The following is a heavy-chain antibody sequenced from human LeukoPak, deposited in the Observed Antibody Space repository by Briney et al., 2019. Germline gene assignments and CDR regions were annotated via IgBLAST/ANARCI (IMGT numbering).Heavy chain of an antibody. V-gene: IGHV4-4*07. CDR2: IYNGGII. Sequence: GSLRLSCAASGFTFSDYYMSWIRQPAGKGLEWIGRIYNGGIITYNPSLKSRVTMSIDTSNNQFSLRLRFVAAADTAVYYCARDSGTTGEVKFDPWGQGTLVTVSS. D-gene: IGHD4-17*01. CDR3: ARDSGTTGEVKFDP. J-gene: IGHJ5*02. CDR1: GFTFSDYY.